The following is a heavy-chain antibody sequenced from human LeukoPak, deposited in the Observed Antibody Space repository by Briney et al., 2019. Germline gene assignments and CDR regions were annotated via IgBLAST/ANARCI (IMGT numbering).Heavy chain of an antibody. CDR3: ARANWFSSGGMDV. CDR2: IYYSGST. CDR1: GGSISSGGYY. V-gene: IGHV4-31*03. Sequence: SETLSLTCTVSGGSISSGGYYWSWIRQHPGKGLEWIGYIYYSGSTYCNPSLKSRVTISVDTSKNQFSLKLSSVTAADTAVYYCARANWFSSGGMDVWGQGTTVTVSS. J-gene: IGHJ6*02. D-gene: IGHD5-18*01.